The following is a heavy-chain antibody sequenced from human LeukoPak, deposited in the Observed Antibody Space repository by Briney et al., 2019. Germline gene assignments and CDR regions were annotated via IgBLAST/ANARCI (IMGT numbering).Heavy chain of an antibody. CDR2: ISGSGGST. D-gene: IGHD6-13*01. CDR1: GFTFSSYS. J-gene: IGHJ4*02. V-gene: IGHV3-23*01. CDR3: AKDQAAAGTKAGTFDY. Sequence: PGGSLRLSCAASGFTFSSYSMNWVRQAPGKGLEWVSAISGSGGSTYYADSVKGRFTISRDNSKNTLYLQMNSLRAEDTAVYYCAKDQAAAGTKAGTFDYWGQGTLVTVSS.